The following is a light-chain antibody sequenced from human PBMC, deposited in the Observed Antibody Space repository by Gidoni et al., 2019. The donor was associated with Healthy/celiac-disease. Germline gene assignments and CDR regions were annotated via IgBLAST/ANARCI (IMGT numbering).Light chain of an antibody. CDR3: QSADSSGVV. J-gene: IGLJ2*01. CDR2: KDS. CDR1: AVPKQY. V-gene: IGLV3-25*03. Sequence: SYDLTQPPSVSVSPGQTARITCSGDAVPKQYAYWYQQKPGQAPVLVIYKDSERPSGIPERFSGSSSGTTVTLTISGVHAEDEADYYCQSADSSGVVFGGGTKLTVL.